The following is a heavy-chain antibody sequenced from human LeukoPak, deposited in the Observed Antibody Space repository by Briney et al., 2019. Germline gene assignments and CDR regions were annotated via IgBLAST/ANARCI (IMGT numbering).Heavy chain of an antibody. CDR2: INPNSGGT. Sequence: ASVKVSCKASGYTFTGYYMHWVRQAPGQGLEWMGWINPNSGGTNYAQKFQGRVTMTRDTSISTAYMELSRLRSDDTAVYYCARDLVSSWELLAGYYFDYWGQGTLVTVSS. D-gene: IGHD1-26*01. CDR3: ARDLVSSWELLAGYYFDY. V-gene: IGHV1-2*02. CDR1: GYTFTGYY. J-gene: IGHJ4*02.